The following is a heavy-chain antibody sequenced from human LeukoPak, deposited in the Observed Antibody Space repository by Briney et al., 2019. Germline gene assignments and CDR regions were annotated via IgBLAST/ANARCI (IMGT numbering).Heavy chain of an antibody. J-gene: IGHJ4*02. CDR2: IYYSGST. V-gene: IGHV4-39*07. CDR1: GGSISSSSYY. Sequence: SETLSLTCTVSGGSISSSSYYWGWICQPPGKGLEWIGSIYYSGSTYYNPSLKSRVTISVDTSKNQFSLKLSSVTAADTAVYYCACLVGATAAIDYWGQGTLVTVSS. CDR3: ACLVGATAAIDY. D-gene: IGHD1-26*01.